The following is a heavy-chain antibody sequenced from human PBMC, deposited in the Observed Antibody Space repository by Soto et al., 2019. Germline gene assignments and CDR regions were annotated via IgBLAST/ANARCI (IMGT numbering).Heavy chain of an antibody. CDR2: INHSGST. V-gene: IGHV4-34*01. CDR3: ARGRWIAAAGEGSYFDY. D-gene: IGHD6-13*01. CDR1: GGSFSGYY. Sequence: SETLSLTCAVYGGSFSGYYWSWIRQPPGKGLEWIGEINHSGSTNYNPSLKSRVTISVDTSKNQFSLKLSSVTAADTAVYYCARGRWIAAAGEGSYFDYWGQGTLVTVSS. J-gene: IGHJ4*02.